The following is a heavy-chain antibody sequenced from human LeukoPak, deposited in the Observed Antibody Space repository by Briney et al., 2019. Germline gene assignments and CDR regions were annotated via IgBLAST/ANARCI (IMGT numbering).Heavy chain of an antibody. V-gene: IGHV4-34*01. D-gene: IGHD1-26*01. CDR1: GGSFSGFY. CDR2: INHSAST. CDR3: ASVRIVEATRYFDY. Sequence: SETLSLTCAVYGGSFSGFYWSCIRQPPGKGLRWIGEINHSASTNYNPSLMSPVCISADTSTNQSSLKLSSVTPAETAVYYCASVRIVEATRYFDYWGQGTLVTVSS. J-gene: IGHJ4*02.